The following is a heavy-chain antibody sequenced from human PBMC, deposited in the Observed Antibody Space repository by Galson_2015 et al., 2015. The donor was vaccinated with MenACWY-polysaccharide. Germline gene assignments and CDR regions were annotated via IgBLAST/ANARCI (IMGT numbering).Heavy chain of an antibody. J-gene: IGHJ4*02. CDR3: ARGLAVTGYYFDY. Sequence: CAISGDSVSGNSVAWNWIRQSPSRGLEWLGRTYFRSKWYSDYAESVKSRISINADTSKNQFSLQLNSVTPEDTAVYYCARGLAVTGYYFDYWGQGTLVTVS. V-gene: IGHV6-1*01. D-gene: IGHD6-19*01. CDR1: GDSVSGNSVA. CDR2: TYFRSKWYS.